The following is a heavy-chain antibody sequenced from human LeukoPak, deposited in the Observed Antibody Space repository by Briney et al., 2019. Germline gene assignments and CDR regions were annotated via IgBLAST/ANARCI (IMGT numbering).Heavy chain of an antibody. CDR3: AKDHGAGARGWYFDL. J-gene: IGHJ2*01. CDR2: IWYDGSNK. D-gene: IGHD1-26*01. V-gene: IGHV3-33*06. CDR1: GFTFSSYG. Sequence: PGGSLRLSCAASGFTFSSYGMHWVRQAPGKGLEWVAVIWYDGSNKYYADSEKGRFTISRDNSKNTLYLQMNSLRAEDTAVYYCAKDHGAGARGWYFDLWGRGTLVTVSS.